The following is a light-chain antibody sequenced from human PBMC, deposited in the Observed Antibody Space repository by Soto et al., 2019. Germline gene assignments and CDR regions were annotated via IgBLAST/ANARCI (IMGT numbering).Light chain of an antibody. J-gene: IGKJ4*01. CDR3: QQRSNWPLLT. CDR1: QSVSSY. CDR2: DAS. Sequence: EIVLTQSPATLSLSPGERATLSCRASQSVSSYLACYQQKPGQAPRLLIYDASNRATAIPARFSGSGSRTDSTLTISSLEPEDFAVYYCQQRSNWPLLTFGGGTKVEIK. V-gene: IGKV3-11*01.